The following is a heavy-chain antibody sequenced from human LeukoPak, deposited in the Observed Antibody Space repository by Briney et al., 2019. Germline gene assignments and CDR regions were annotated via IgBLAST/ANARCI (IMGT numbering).Heavy chain of an antibody. D-gene: IGHD6-13*01. CDR3: ARAIRYSSSWFQNKYYYYYMDV. Sequence: SVKVSCKASGYTFSRYGISWVRQAPGQGLEWMGGIIPIFGTANYAQKFQGRVTITADKSTSTAYMELSSLRSEDTAVYYCARAIRYSSSWFQNKYYYYYMDVWGKGTTVTVSS. CDR2: IIPIFGTA. J-gene: IGHJ6*03. V-gene: IGHV1-69*06. CDR1: GYTFSRYG.